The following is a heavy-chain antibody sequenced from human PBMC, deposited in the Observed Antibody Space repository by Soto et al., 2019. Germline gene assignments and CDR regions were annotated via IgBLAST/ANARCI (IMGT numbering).Heavy chain of an antibody. CDR3: ARGPLVLWFWELSS. J-gene: IGHJ4*02. Sequence: QVQLVQSGAEVQKPGSSVKVSCTASGGTFSSYAISWVRQAPGQWLEWMGGIIPIFGTANYAQKFPGRVTITADESTSTAYMELSSLRSEDTAVYYCARGPLVLWFWELSSWGQGTLVTVSS. D-gene: IGHD3-10*01. CDR1: GGTFSSYA. CDR2: IIPIFGTA. V-gene: IGHV1-69*01.